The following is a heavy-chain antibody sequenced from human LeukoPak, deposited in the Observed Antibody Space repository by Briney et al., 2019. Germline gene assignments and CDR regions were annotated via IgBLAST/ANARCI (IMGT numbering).Heavy chain of an antibody. Sequence: GGSLRLSCAASGFTFSSYWMHWVRQAPGEGLVWVSRINSYGSSTNYADSVKGRFTISRDNAKNTLYLQMNSLTVEDTAVYYCARDKVPLETAMDPYYYYGMDVWGQGTTVTVSS. CDR3: ARDKVPLETAMDPYYYYGMDV. D-gene: IGHD5-18*01. V-gene: IGHV3-74*01. J-gene: IGHJ6*02. CDR1: GFTFSSYW. CDR2: INSYGSST.